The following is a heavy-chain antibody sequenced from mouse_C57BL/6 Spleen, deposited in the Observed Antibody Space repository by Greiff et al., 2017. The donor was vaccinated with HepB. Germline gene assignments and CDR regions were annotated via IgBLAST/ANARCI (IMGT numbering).Heavy chain of an antibody. Sequence: VKLQESGPELVKPGASVKISCKASGYAFSSSWMNWVKQRPGKGLEWIGRIYPGDGDTNYNGKFKGKATLTADKSSSTAYMQLSSLTSEDSAVYFCARGRLLLLFDYWGQGTTLTVSS. V-gene: IGHV1-82*01. CDR1: GYAFSSSW. CDR3: ARGRLLLLFDY. J-gene: IGHJ2*01. D-gene: IGHD2-3*01. CDR2: IYPGDGDT.